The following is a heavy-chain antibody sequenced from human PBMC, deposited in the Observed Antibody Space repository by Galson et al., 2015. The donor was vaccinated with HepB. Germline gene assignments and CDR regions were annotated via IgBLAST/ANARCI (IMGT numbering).Heavy chain of an antibody. D-gene: IGHD2-2*01. J-gene: IGHJ6*03. CDR3: ARGSVVVPAARDYYYYMDV. V-gene: IGHV3-21*01. CDR2: ISSSSSYI. Sequence: SLRLSCAASGFTFSSYSMNWVRQAPGKGLEWVSSISSSSSYIYYADSVKGRFTISRDNAKNSLYLQMNSLRAEDTAVYYCARGSVVVPAARDYYYYMDVWGKGTTVTVSS. CDR1: GFTFSSYS.